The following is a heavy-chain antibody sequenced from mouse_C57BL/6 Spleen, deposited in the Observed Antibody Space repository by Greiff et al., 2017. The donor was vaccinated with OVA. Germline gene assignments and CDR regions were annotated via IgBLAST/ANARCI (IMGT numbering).Heavy chain of an antibody. J-gene: IGHJ2*01. D-gene: IGHD1-1*01. CDR2: IDPETGGT. CDR3: TREEITTRKYFDY. V-gene: IGHV1-15*01. Sequence: VKLVESGAELVRPGASVTLSCKASGYTFTDYEMHWVKQTPVHGLEWIGAIDPETGGTAYNQKFKGKAILTADKSSSTAYMELRSLTSEDSAVYYCTREEITTRKYFDYWGQGTTLTVSS. CDR1: GYTFTDYE.